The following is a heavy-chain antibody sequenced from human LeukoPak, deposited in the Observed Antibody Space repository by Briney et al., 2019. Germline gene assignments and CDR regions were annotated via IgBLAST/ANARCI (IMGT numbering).Heavy chain of an antibody. D-gene: IGHD6-13*01. V-gene: IGHV4-39*01. Sequence: SETLSLTCTVSGGSISSSSNYWGWIGQRPGKEREWVGSIYDSGGSYDNPSLNSRVTISVDTSKNQFSLKLSSVTAADTAVYYCARTLNSSSWYWYYYYYGMDVWGQGTTVTVSS. CDR1: GGSISSSSNY. J-gene: IGHJ6*02. CDR2: IYDSGGS. CDR3: ARTLNSSSWYWYYYYYGMDV.